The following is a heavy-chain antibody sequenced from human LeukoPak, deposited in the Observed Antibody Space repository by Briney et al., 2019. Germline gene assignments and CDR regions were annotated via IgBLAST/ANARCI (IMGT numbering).Heavy chain of an antibody. CDR1: GGSVSSNY. D-gene: IGHD3-10*01. V-gene: IGHV4-4*07. Sequence: SETLSLTCTVSGGSVSSNYWNWIRQPAGKGLEWIGRIYNGGTTNYNPSLESRVTISIDRSKNQFSLKLTSVTAADTAVYYCAKDSQVRGVWFDPWGQGTLVTVSS. CDR3: AKDSQVRGVWFDP. CDR2: IYNGGTT. J-gene: IGHJ5*02.